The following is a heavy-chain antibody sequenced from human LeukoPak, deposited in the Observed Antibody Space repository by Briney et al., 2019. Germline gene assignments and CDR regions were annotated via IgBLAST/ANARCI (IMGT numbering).Heavy chain of an antibody. V-gene: IGHV4-59*08. J-gene: IGHJ4*02. Sequence: SETLSLTCTVSGGSISSYYWSWIRQPPGKGLEWIGYIYYSGSTNYNPSLKSRVTISVDTSKNQFSLKLSSVTAADTAVYYCARRSGYSYSYYFDYWGQGTLVTVSS. CDR3: ARRSGYSYSYYFDY. CDR2: IYYSGST. CDR1: GGSISSYY. D-gene: IGHD5-18*01.